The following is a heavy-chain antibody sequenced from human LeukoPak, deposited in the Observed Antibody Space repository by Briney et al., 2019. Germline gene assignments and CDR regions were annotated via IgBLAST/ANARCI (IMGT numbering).Heavy chain of an antibody. V-gene: IGHV4-59*01. Sequence: PSETLSLTCTVSGGSISSYYWSWIRQPPGKGLEWIGYIYYSGRTNYNPSLKSRVTISVDTSKNQFSLKLSSVTAADTAVYYCTRNHKGSSGYYRYFDYWGQGTLVTVSS. D-gene: IGHD3-22*01. CDR2: IYYSGRT. CDR3: TRNHKGSSGYYRYFDY. J-gene: IGHJ4*02. CDR1: GGSISSYY.